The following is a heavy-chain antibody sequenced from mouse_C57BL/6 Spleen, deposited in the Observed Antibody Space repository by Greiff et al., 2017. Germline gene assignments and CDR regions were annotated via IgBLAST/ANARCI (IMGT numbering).Heavy chain of an antibody. CDR1: GYTFTDYE. V-gene: IGHV1-15*01. D-gene: IGHD3-2*02. Sequence: QVQLQQSGAELVRPGASVTLSCKASGYTFTDYEMHWVQQTPVHGLEWIGAIDPETGGTAYNQKFKGKAILTADKSSSTAYMELHNVTSEDSAVYYCTGDSSGYGYWGKGTSVTVSS. J-gene: IGHJ4*01. CDR3: TGDSSGYGY. CDR2: IDPETGGT.